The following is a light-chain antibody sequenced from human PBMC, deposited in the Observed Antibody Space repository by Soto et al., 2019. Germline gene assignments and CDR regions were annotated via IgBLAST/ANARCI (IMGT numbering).Light chain of an antibody. Sequence: EIVMTQSPASLSVSPGDGATLSCRASQSVASNVAWYQQKPGQGPRLLIHGASTRAVGVPARFSGSGSGPDFTLTISSLQSEDFAVYYCQQYHNWPPQYTFGQGTKLHIK. CDR3: QQYHNWPPQYT. CDR1: QSVASN. J-gene: IGKJ2*01. V-gene: IGKV3-15*01. CDR2: GAS.